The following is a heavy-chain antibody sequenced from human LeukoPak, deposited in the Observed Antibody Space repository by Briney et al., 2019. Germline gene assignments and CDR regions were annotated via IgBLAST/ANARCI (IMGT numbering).Heavy chain of an antibody. CDR3: AKGALSGYELIFDY. CDR2: ISGSGGST. Sequence: GGSLRLSCAASGFTFSSYAMSWVRQAPGKGLEWVSAISGSGGSTYYADPVKGRFTISRDNSKNTLYLQMNSPRAEDTAVYYCAKGALSGYELIFDYWGQGTLVTVSS. V-gene: IGHV3-23*01. J-gene: IGHJ4*02. CDR1: GFTFSSYA. D-gene: IGHD5-12*01.